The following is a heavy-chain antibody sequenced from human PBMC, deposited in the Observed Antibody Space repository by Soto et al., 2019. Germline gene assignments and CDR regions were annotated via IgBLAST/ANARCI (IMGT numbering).Heavy chain of an antibody. CDR2: VWHDGNNK. V-gene: IGHV3-33*01. Sequence: QVQLVESGGGVVQPGRSLRLSCAASGFTFGLFAMHWVRQAPGKGLEWVAVVWHDGNNKYYADSVKGRFTISRDYSMNTLYLQMNTLRAEDTAVYYCARDTRRDGYQTGGFDSWGQGTLVTVSS. J-gene: IGHJ4*02. CDR1: GFTFGLFA. D-gene: IGHD7-27*01. CDR3: ARDTRRDGYQTGGFDS.